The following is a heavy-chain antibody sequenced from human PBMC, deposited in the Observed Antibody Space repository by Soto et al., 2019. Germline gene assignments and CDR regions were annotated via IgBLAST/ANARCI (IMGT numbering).Heavy chain of an antibody. CDR3: ARIWYCGGDCYSDGFDI. D-gene: IGHD2-21*02. J-gene: IGHJ3*02. V-gene: IGHV1-18*04. CDR1: GYTFTNYG. Sequence: QVRLVQSGAEVKKPGASVKVSCKASGYTFTNYGISWMRQAPGQGLEWMGWISTYNGNTKYAQKVQGRVTMITDTATSTAYMDLRSLRSDDTAVYYCARIWYCGGDCYSDGFDIWGQGTMVTVSS. CDR2: ISTYNGNT.